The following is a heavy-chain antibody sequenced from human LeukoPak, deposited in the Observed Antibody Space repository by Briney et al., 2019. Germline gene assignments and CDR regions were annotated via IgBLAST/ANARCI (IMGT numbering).Heavy chain of an antibody. CDR1: GFSLSNYA. J-gene: IGHJ4*03. Sequence: PGGSLRLSCAPSGFSLSNYAMSWVRQAPGKGLEWVSLIIASSGSTVYADSVKGRFTISRDNSKNTLYLQMNSLRAEDTAVYYCAKGAYDYVEIGYFDHWGQGTTVTVSS. CDR3: AKGAYDYVEIGYFDH. V-gene: IGHV3-23*01. CDR2: IIASSGST. D-gene: IGHD5-12*01.